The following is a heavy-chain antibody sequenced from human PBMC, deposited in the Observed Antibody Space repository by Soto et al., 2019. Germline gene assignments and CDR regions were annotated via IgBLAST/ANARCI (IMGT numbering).Heavy chain of an antibody. CDR3: ARDGYSSSSGACFDY. V-gene: IGHV4-39*07. CDR1: GGSFSSGSCY. CDR2: IYCSGST. Sequence: SETLSLTCTVFGGSFSSGSCYWGSIPQTPGKGLERIGSIYCSGSTNYKPSLKSRVTISVDTSKNQFSLKLSSVTAADTAVYYCARDGYSSSSGACFDYWGQGTLVTSPQ. D-gene: IGHD6-6*01. J-gene: IGHJ4*02.